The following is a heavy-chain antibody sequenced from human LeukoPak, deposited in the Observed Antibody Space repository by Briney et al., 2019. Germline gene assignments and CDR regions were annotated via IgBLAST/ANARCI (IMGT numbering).Heavy chain of an antibody. CDR1: GFTFSSYE. CDR3: ARDLGQWLVREYYYYMDV. V-gene: IGHV3-48*01. CDR2: ISSRSSTI. Sequence: GGSLRLSCAASGFTFSSYEMNWVRQAPGKGLEWVSYISSRSSTIYYADSVKGRFTISRDNAKNSLYLQMSSLRAEDTAVYYCARDLGQWLVREYYYYMDVWGKGTTVTVSS. D-gene: IGHD6-19*01. J-gene: IGHJ6*03.